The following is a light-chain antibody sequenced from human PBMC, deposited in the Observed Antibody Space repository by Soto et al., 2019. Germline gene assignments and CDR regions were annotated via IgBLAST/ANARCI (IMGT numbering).Light chain of an antibody. CDR1: QGISSY. Sequence: DIQLTQSPSSLSASVGDRVTITCRASQGISSYLVWYQQKPGKAPKLLIYAASTLQSGVPSRFSGGGSGTDFTLTISCLQSEDFATYYCQQYYSYPWTCGQGTKVEIK. V-gene: IGKV1-9*01. J-gene: IGKJ1*01. CDR2: AAS. CDR3: QQYYSYPWT.